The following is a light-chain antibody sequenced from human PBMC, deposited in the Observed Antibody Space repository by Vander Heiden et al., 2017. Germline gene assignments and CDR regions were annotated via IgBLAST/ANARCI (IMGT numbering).Light chain of an antibody. CDR3: QQTARIPLT. CDR1: QSITSY. Sequence: DIQMTQSPSSLSASVGDRVIITCRASQSITSYLNWYQQKPGKAPKLLMYAASNLQSGVPSRFSGSGSGTDFTLTISSLQPEDFATYHCQQTARIPLTLGGGTKVEIK. CDR2: AAS. V-gene: IGKV1-39*01. J-gene: IGKJ4*01.